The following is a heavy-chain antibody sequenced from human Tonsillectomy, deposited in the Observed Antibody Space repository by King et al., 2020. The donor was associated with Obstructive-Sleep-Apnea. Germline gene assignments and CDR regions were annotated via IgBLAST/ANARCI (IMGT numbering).Heavy chain of an antibody. J-gene: IGHJ4*02. V-gene: IGHV3-43*01. CDR2: ISWVGTST. Sequence: VQLVESGGVVVQPGGSLRLSCAASGFTFDDYTMHWVRQAPGKGLEWVSLISWVGTSTYYADSVKGRFTISRDNSKNSLYLQMHSLRTEDTALYYCAKEFAGVAVALDYWGQGTLVTVSS. CDR1: GFTFDDYT. D-gene: IGHD6-19*01. CDR3: AKEFAGVAVALDY.